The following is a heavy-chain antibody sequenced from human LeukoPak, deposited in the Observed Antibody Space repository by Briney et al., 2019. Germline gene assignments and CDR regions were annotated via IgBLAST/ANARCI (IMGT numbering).Heavy chain of an antibody. CDR3: AREYSSSWYTYYYYGMDV. V-gene: IGHV1-3*01. D-gene: IGHD6-13*01. J-gene: IGHJ6*02. CDR1: GYTFTSYA. Sequence: ASVTVSCKASGYTFTSYAMHWVRQAPGQRLEWMGWINAGNGNTKYSQKFQGSVTITRDTSASTAYMELSSLRSEDTAVYYCAREYSSSWYTYYYYGMDVWGQGTTVTVSS. CDR2: INAGNGNT.